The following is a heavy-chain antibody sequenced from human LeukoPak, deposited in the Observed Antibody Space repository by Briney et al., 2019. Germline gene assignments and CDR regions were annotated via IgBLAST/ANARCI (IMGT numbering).Heavy chain of an antibody. CDR1: GYSFTSYW. CDR2: IYPGDSDT. J-gene: IGHJ5*02. V-gene: IGHV5-51*01. Sequence: GESLKISCKGSGYSFTSYWIGWVRQMPGKGLEWMGIIYPGDSDTRYSPSFQGQVTISADKSISTAYLQWSSLKASDTAMYYCARRVGYCSGGCCYSGWFDPWGQGTLVTVSS. D-gene: IGHD2-15*01. CDR3: ARRVGYCSGGCCYSGWFDP.